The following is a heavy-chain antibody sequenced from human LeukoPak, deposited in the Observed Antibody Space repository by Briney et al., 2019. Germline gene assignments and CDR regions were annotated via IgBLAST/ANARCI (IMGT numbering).Heavy chain of an antibody. D-gene: IGHD3-22*01. CDR3: ARDLGVYYYDSSGYYPAGDFDY. CDR1: GYTFTGYY. CDR2: INPNSGGT. V-gene: IGHV1-2*02. J-gene: IGHJ4*02. Sequence: ASVKVSCKASGYTFTGYYMHWVRQAPGQGLEWMGWINPNSGGTNYAQKFQGRVTMTRDTSISTAYMELSRLRSDDTAVYYCARDLGVYYYDSSGYYPAGDFDYWGQGPLVTVSS.